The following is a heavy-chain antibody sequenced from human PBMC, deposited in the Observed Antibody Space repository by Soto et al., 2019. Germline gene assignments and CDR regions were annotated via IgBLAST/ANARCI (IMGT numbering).Heavy chain of an antibody. V-gene: IGHV1-3*01. CDR3: ARDSSSWYLSWYFDL. D-gene: IGHD6-13*01. CDR2: INAGNGNT. Sequence: ASVKVSCKASGYTFTSYAMHWVRQAPGQRLEWMGWINAGNGNTKYSQKFQGRVTITRDTSASTAYMELSSLRSEDTAVYYCARDSSSWYLSWYFDLWGCGTLVTVSS. CDR1: GYTFTSYA. J-gene: IGHJ2*01.